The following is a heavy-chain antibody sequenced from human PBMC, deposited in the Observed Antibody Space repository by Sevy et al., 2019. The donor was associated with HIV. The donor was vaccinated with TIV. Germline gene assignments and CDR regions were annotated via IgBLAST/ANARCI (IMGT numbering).Heavy chain of an antibody. Sequence: GGSLRLSCAASGFTFSSYSMNWVRQAPGKGLEWVSYISSSSSTIYYADSVKGRFTISRDNAKNSLYLQMNSLRAEDTAVYYCARDLVVPAAIVYYYGMDVWGQGTTVTVSS. CDR3: ARDLVVPAAIVYYYGMDV. CDR1: GFTFSSYS. J-gene: IGHJ6*02. CDR2: ISSSSSTI. D-gene: IGHD2-2*01. V-gene: IGHV3-48*01.